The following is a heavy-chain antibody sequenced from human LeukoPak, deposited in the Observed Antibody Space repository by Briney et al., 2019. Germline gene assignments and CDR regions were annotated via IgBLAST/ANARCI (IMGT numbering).Heavy chain of an antibody. CDR2: ISWNSGSI. V-gene: IGHV3-9*01. Sequence: GGSLRLSCAASGFTFDDYAMHWVRQAPGKGLEWVSGISWNSGSIGYADSVKGRFTISRDNAKNSLYLQMNSLRAEDTVLYYCAKDNGRTGKYYYYGMDVWGQGTTVTVSS. J-gene: IGHJ6*02. CDR3: AKDNGRTGKYYYYGMDV. CDR1: GFTFDDYA. D-gene: IGHD1-1*01.